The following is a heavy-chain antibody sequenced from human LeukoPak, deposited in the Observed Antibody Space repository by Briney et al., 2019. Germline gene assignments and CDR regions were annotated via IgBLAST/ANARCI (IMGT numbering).Heavy chain of an antibody. D-gene: IGHD3-22*01. V-gene: IGHV3-30-3*01. CDR1: GFTFSSYA. Sequence: PGESLRLSCAASGFTFSSYAMHWVRQAPGKGLEWVAVISYDGSNKYYADSVKGRFTISRDNSKNTLYLQMNSLRAEDTAVYYCARDLNYYDSSGMGFDIWGQGTMVTVSS. J-gene: IGHJ3*02. CDR3: ARDLNYYDSSGMGFDI. CDR2: ISYDGSNK.